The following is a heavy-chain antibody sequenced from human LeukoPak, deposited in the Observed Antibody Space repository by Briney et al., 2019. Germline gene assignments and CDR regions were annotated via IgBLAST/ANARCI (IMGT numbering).Heavy chain of an antibody. CDR3: ARDRVWFGEMTPTGMDV. V-gene: IGHV3-21*01. CDR2: ISSSSSYI. CDR1: GFTFSSYS. D-gene: IGHD3-10*01. J-gene: IGHJ6*03. Sequence: GGSPRLSCAASGFTFSSYSMNWARQAPGKGLEWVSSISSSSSYIYYADSVKGRFTISRDNAKNSLYLQMNSLRAEDTAVYYCARDRVWFGEMTPTGMDVWGKGTTVTVSS.